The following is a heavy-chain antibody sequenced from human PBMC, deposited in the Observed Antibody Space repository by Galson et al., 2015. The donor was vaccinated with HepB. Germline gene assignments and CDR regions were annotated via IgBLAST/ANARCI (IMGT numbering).Heavy chain of an antibody. CDR1: GFTFSSYS. V-gene: IGHV3-48*01. Sequence: SLRLSCAASGFTFSSYSMNWVRQAPGKGLEWVSYISSSSSTIYYADSVKGRFTISRDNAKNTLYLQMNSLRAEDTAVYYCAKDVGRITMIVVATDYWGQGTLVTVSS. D-gene: IGHD3-22*01. CDR3: AKDVGRITMIVVATDY. CDR2: ISSSSSTI. J-gene: IGHJ4*02.